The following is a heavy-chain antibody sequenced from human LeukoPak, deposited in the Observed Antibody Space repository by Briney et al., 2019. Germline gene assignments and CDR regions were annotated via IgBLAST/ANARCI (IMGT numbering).Heavy chain of an antibody. D-gene: IGHD3-10*01. CDR1: GFTFSSYG. J-gene: IGHJ5*02. V-gene: IGHV3-30*18. CDR3: AKEALWFGELLVNWFDP. Sequence: GGSLRLSCAASGFTFSSYGMHWVRQAPGKGLEWVAVISYDGSNKYYADSVKGRFTISRDNSKNTLYLQMNSLRAEDTAVYYCAKEALWFGELLVNWFDPWGQGTLATVSS. CDR2: ISYDGSNK.